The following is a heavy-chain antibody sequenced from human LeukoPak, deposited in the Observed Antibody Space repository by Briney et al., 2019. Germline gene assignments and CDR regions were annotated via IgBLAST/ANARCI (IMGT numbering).Heavy chain of an antibody. CDR1: GFTFSSYA. D-gene: IGHD3-22*01. V-gene: IGHV3-64*01. Sequence: GGSLRLSCAASGFTFSSYAMHWVRQAPGKGLEYVSAISSNGGSTYYANSVKGRFTISRDNSKNTLYLQMGSLRAEDMAVYYCARADYYDSSGPTFPFDHWGQGTLVTVSS. CDR2: ISSNGGST. J-gene: IGHJ4*02. CDR3: ARADYYDSSGPTFPFDH.